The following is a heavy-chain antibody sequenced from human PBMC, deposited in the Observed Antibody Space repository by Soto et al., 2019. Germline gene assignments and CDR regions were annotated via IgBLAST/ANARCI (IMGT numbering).Heavy chain of an antibody. D-gene: IGHD3-10*01. CDR3: ARDVGSGVDP. CDR2: FVPILGLA. J-gene: IGHJ5*02. Sequence: QVQLVQSGAEVKKPGSSVKVSCKASGGTFSSYTISWVRKAPGQGLEWMGRFVPILGLAYYAQKFQGRVTITADKSTSTAYMELSSLRSDDTAVYYCARDVGSGVDPWGQGTLVTVSS. V-gene: IGHV1-69*08. CDR1: GGTFSSYT.